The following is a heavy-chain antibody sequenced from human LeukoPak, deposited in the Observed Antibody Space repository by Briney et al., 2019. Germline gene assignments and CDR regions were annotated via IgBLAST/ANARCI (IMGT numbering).Heavy chain of an antibody. Sequence: GGSLRLSCAASGFTFSSYSMNWVRQAPGKGLEWVGFIRSKAYGGTTEYAASVKGRFTISRDDSKSIAYLQMNSLKTEDTAVYYCTRDQDSGYDYRYDYWGQGTLVTVSS. V-gene: IGHV3-49*04. D-gene: IGHD5-12*01. CDR1: GFTFSSYS. J-gene: IGHJ4*02. CDR2: IRSKAYGGTT. CDR3: TRDQDSGYDYRYDY.